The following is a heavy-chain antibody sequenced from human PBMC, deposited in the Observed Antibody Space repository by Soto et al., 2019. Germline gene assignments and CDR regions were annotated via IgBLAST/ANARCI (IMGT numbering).Heavy chain of an antibody. J-gene: IGHJ4*02. Sequence: GGSLRLSCAASGFTFSSYSMNWVRQAPGKGLEWVSSISSSSSYIYYADSVKGRFTISRDNAKNSLYLQMNSLRAEDTAVYYCARVTYDYGDLLLDYWGQGTLVTVSS. CDR3: ARVTYDYGDLLLDY. CDR1: GFTFSSYS. CDR2: ISSSSSYI. V-gene: IGHV3-21*01. D-gene: IGHD4-17*01.